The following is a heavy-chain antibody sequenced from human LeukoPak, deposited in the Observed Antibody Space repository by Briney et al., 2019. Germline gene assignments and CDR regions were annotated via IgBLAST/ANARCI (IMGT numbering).Heavy chain of an antibody. CDR3: ARHRQHYYGSGSFPQGFDY. Sequence: ASVKVSCKASGYTFTSYYMHWVRQAPGQGLEWMGIINPSGGSTSYAQKFQGRVTMTRDTSISTAYMELSRLRSDDTAVYYCARHRQHYYGSGSFPQGFDYWGQGTLVTVSS. CDR2: INPSGGST. J-gene: IGHJ4*02. CDR1: GYTFTSYY. V-gene: IGHV1-46*01. D-gene: IGHD3-10*01.